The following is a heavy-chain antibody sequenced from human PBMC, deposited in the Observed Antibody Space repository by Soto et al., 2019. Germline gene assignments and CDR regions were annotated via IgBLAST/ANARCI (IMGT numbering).Heavy chain of an antibody. CDR1: GYKFSDYY. CDR2: VNPKRGDA. Sequence: QVLLVQSGAEMKKPGASVKVSCKASGYKFSDYYIHWVRQAPGQGLEWMGWVNPKRGDAIYAQKFQGWVTMTRDAATSTAYLELNRLSSDDTATYYRARDPGIPGRFWYFDLWGRGTLITVSS. J-gene: IGHJ2*01. V-gene: IGHV1-2*04. D-gene: IGHD3-3*01. CDR3: ARDPGIPGRFWYFDL.